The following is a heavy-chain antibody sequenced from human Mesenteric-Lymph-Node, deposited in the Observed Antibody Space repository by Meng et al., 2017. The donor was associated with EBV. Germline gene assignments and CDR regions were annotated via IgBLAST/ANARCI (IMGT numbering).Heavy chain of an antibody. V-gene: IGHV4-61*01. CDR1: GGSVSSGSYS. Sequence: QGQLQESGPGLVKPSETLSLPCTVSGGSVSSGSYSWSWIRQPPGKGLEWIGYIYYSGSANYNPSLKSRVTISVDTSKNQFSLKLSSVTAADTAVYYCARDRGWELLDYWGQGTLVTVSS. CDR2: IYYSGSA. CDR3: ARDRGWELLDY. J-gene: IGHJ4*02. D-gene: IGHD1-26*01.